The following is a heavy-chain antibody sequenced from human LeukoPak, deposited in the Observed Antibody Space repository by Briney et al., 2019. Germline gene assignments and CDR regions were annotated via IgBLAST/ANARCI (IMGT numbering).Heavy chain of an antibody. CDR2: INHSGST. CDR1: GGSFSGYY. CDR3: ASGEGEDIVVVPAARFDY. J-gene: IGHJ4*02. D-gene: IGHD2-2*01. Sequence: SETLSLTCAVYGGSFSGYYWSWIRQPPGKGLEWIGEINHSGSTNYNPSLKSRVTISVDTSKNQFSLKLSSVTAADTAVYYCASGEGEDIVVVPAARFDYWGREPWSPSPQ. V-gene: IGHV4-34*01.